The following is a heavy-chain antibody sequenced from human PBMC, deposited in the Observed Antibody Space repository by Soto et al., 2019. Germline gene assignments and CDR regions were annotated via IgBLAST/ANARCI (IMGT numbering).Heavy chain of an antibody. CDR2: IIPIFGTA. CDR3: ARERIAAAGDYYYYGMDV. V-gene: IGHV1-69*06. CDR1: GGTFSSYA. D-gene: IGHD6-13*01. J-gene: IGHJ6*02. Sequence: SVKVSCKASGGTFSSYAISWVRQAPGQGLEWMGGIIPIFGTANYAQKFQGGVTITADKSTSTAYMELSSLRSEDTAVYYCARERIAAAGDYYYYGMDVCGQGPTVTVSS.